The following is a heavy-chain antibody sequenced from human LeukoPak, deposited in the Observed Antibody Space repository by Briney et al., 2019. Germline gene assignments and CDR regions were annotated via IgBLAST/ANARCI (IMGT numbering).Heavy chain of an antibody. D-gene: IGHD3-22*01. J-gene: IGHJ3*02. V-gene: IGHV3-30*03. CDR3: ACLYYYDSSGYPTDAFDI. CDR1: GFTFSSYG. CDR2: ISYDGSNK. Sequence: GRFLRLSCAASGFTFSSYGMHWVRQAPGKGLGWVAVISYDGSNKYYADSVKGRFTISRDNSKNTLYLQMNSLRAEDTAVYYCACLYYYDSSGYPTDAFDIWGQGTMVTVSS.